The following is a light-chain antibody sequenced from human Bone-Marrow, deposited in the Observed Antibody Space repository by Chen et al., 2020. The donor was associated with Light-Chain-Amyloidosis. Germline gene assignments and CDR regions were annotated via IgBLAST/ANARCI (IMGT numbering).Light chain of an antibody. CDR1: SCDVGGYNH. V-gene: IGLV2-14*01. CDR2: EVT. Sequence: SALTQPPSASGSPGQPITLPSSGTSCDVGGYNHVSWYPHHPDKAPKLMIYEVTNRPSWVPDRFSGSKADNTASLTVSGLQAEDEADYCCSSYTSTNALVFGSGTRVTVL. CDR3: SSYTSTNALV. J-gene: IGLJ1*01.